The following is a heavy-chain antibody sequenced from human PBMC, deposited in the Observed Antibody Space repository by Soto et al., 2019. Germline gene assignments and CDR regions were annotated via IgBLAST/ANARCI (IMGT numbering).Heavy chain of an antibody. CDR2: IGTLSDA. CDR3: ARGRSFSYDSTPPPRFDP. V-gene: IGHV3-13*01. Sequence: GGSRRRSWAASGFIFSTSDIHWVRQAPGKGLEWVSGIGTLSDAVYAASVQGRFTISRQNDKNSVYLQMNSLRAGDTAVYYCARGRSFSYDSTPPPRFDPRGQGTLVTVSS. CDR1: GFIFSTSD. D-gene: IGHD3-22*01. J-gene: IGHJ5*02.